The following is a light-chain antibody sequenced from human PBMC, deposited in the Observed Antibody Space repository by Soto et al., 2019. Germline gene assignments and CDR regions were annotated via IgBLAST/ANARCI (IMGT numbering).Light chain of an antibody. J-gene: IGLJ1*01. CDR1: SSDVGLYDY. CDR3: SSYTSDSYHV. Sequence: QSVLTQPASVSWSPGQSITISCTGTSSDVGLYDYVSWYQQHPGKAPQLMIYAVSNRPSGVSNRFSASKSGNTASLFISGLQAEEEADYYCSSYTSDSYHVFGSGTKVTAL. CDR2: AVS. V-gene: IGLV2-14*01.